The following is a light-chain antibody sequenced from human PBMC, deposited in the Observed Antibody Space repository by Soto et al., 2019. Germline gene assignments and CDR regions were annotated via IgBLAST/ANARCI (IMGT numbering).Light chain of an antibody. CDR3: QQYNSAIT. J-gene: IGKJ5*01. V-gene: IGKV1-5*03. Sequence: DIQMTQSPSTLSASVGDRVTITCRASQTISNWLAWYQQKPGKAPNLLIYKASTLGSGVPSRFSGSGSATDFTLTISSLQPEDFGIYYWQQYNSAITFGQGTRLET. CDR1: QTISNW. CDR2: KAS.